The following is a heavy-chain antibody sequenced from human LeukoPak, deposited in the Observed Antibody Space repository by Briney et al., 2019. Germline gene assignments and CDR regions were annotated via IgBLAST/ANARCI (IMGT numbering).Heavy chain of an antibody. V-gene: IGHV4-4*07. CDR2: IYTSGST. J-gene: IGHJ4*02. D-gene: IGHD6-19*01. CDR3: ARTNGYSSGWYFDY. CDR1: GGSIRSYY. Sequence: SETLSLTCTVSGGSIRSYYWSWIRQPAGKGMGWIGRIYTSGSTNYNPSLKSRVTMSVDTSKNQFSLKLSSVTAADTAVYYCARTNGYSSGWYFDYWGQGTLVTVSS.